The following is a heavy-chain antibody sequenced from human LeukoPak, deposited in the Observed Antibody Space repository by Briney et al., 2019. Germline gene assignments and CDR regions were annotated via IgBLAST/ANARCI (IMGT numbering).Heavy chain of an antibody. Sequence: SETLSLTCGVYGGALSGYYWSWIRQPPGRGLEWIGEINQSGNTNYNPSLKSRVTISVDTSKNQFSLRVSSVTAADTAVYYCARHLNNCGDDCYIFDYWGQGTLVTVSS. D-gene: IGHD2-21*01. V-gene: IGHV4-34*01. CDR2: INQSGNT. CDR1: GGALSGYY. J-gene: IGHJ4*02. CDR3: ARHLNNCGDDCYIFDY.